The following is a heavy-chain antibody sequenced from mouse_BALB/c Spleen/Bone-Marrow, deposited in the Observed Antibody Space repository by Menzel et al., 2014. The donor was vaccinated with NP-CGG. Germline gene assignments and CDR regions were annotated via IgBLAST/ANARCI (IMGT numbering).Heavy chain of an antibody. CDR1: GFNIKDTY. V-gene: IGHV14-3*02. Sequence: VQLQQSGAELVKPGASVKLSCTASGFNIKDTYMHWVKQRPEQGLEWIGRIDPANGNTKYDPKFQGKATITADASSNTAYLHLSSLTSEDTAVYYCTRGEDYWGQGTSVIVSS. CDR3: TRGEDY. J-gene: IGHJ4*01. CDR2: IDPANGNT.